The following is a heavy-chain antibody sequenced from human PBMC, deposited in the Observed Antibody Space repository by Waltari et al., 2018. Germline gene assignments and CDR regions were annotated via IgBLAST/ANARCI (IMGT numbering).Heavy chain of an antibody. CDR1: GGSVTSSTYY. D-gene: IGHD2-2*01. Sequence: QPQLQESGPGLVKPSETLSLTCIVTGGSVTSSTYYWAWIRQPHGQGPEWIGSVFYTGTTYHNPSLESRVTISADTSSDQFSLNLSSVSAADTAVYYCARVQDIVIVPAALGYSWFDPWGQGTLVTVSS. CDR3: ARVQDIVIVPAALGYSWFDP. J-gene: IGHJ5*02. V-gene: IGHV4-39*01. CDR2: VFYTGTT.